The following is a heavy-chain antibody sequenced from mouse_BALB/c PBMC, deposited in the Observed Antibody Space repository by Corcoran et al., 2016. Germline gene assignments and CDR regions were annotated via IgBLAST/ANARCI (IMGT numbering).Heavy chain of an antibody. CDR1: GYTFTNYG. CDR2: INTYTGEP. J-gene: IGHJ2*01. CDR3: ARGDSSNFDY. Sequence: QIQLVQSGPELKKPGETVKISCKASGYTFTNYGINWVKQAPGKGLKWMGWINTYTGEPTYADDFKGRFAFSLETSASTAYLQINNLKNEDMATYFCARGDSSNFDYWGQGTTLTVSS. V-gene: IGHV9-1*02. D-gene: IGHD3-3*01.